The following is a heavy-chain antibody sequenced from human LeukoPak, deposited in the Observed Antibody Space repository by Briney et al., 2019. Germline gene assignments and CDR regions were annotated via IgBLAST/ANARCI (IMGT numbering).Heavy chain of an antibody. D-gene: IGHD4-23*01. V-gene: IGHV4-39*07. Sequence: SETLSLTCTVSGGSISDTSYYWGWIRQPPGKGLKWVGTIYYSGSTYYNPSLKSRVTISVDTSKNQFSLKLSSVTAADTAVYYCAGLTTVVTGPLDYWGQGTLVTVSS. J-gene: IGHJ4*02. CDR3: AGLTTVVTGPLDY. CDR1: GGSISDTSYY. CDR2: IYYSGST.